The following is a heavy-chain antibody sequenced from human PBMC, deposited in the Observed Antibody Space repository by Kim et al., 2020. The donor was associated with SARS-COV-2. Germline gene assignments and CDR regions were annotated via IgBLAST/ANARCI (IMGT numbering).Heavy chain of an antibody. Sequence: GGSLRLSCEASGFTFSNYWMNWVRQGPGKGLVRVSRINSDGSDTHYADSVKGRFTISRDNAKNTLHLQLNSLGVEDTAIYYCARGTFQQGFDPWGQGTLVTVSS. CDR1: GFTFSNYW. CDR3: ARGTFQQGFDP. J-gene: IGHJ5*02. D-gene: IGHD6-13*01. CDR2: INSDGSDT. V-gene: IGHV3-74*01.